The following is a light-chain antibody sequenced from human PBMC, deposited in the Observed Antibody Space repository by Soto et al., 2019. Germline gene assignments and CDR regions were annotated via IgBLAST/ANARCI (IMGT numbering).Light chain of an antibody. CDR1: QSISSF. CDR3: HQSFNTPQT. V-gene: IGKV1-39*01. Sequence: IQLTQSPSSLSASVGDRVTITCRASQSISSFLNWYQQKPGKAPKLLISAASNLQSGAPSRFSGSGSGTDFTLTISSLQPEDFATYYCHQSFNTPQTFGQETKLEIK. J-gene: IGKJ2*01. CDR2: AAS.